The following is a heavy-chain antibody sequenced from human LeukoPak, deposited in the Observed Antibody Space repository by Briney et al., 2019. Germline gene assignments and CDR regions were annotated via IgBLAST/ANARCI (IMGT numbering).Heavy chain of an antibody. CDR3: AREAPSLEDAFDI. D-gene: IGHD3-3*01. Sequence: ASVKVSCKASGYTLTSYGLSWVRQAPGQGLEWMGWISAYNGNTNYAQKLQGRVTMTTDTSTSTAYMELRSLRSDDTAVYYCAREAPSLEDAFDIWGQGTMVTVSS. CDR1: GYTLTSYG. J-gene: IGHJ3*02. CDR2: ISAYNGNT. V-gene: IGHV1-18*01.